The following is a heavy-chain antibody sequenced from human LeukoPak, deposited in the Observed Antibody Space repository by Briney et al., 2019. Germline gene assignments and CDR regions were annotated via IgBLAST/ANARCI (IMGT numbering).Heavy chain of an antibody. CDR1: GGSVTSYY. V-gene: IGHV4-59*08. J-gene: IGHJ5*02. D-gene: IGHD1-1*01. Sequence: SETLSLTCTVSGGSVTSYYCNWVRQPPGRGLEWIGYIYYSGSTNYNPSLKSRVTISVDTSKNQFSLKLSSVTAADTAVYYCARHAPDWNDFGWFDPWGQGTLVTVSS. CDR2: IYYSGST. CDR3: ARHAPDWNDFGWFDP.